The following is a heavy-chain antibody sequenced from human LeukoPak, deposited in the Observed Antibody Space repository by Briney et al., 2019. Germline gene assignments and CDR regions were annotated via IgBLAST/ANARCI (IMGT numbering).Heavy chain of an antibody. J-gene: IGHJ5*02. V-gene: IGHV3-23*01. D-gene: IGHD4-17*01. CDR2: ITGSGGTT. Sequence: HPGGSLRLSCAASGLTFSSYAMSWVRQAPGKGLEWVSAITGSGGTTYHADSVKGRFTISRDNSKNTLYLQMNSLRAEDTAVYYCAKDTTTVITNNWFDPWGQGTLVTVSS. CDR1: GLTFSSYA. CDR3: AKDTTTVITNNWFDP.